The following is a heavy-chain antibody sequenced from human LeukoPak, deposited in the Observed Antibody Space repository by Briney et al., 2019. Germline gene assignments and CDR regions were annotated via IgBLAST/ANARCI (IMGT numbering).Heavy chain of an antibody. V-gene: IGHV3-30*02. CDR2: LPDDGSKE. CDR1: GFTDTSYA. CDR3: ARGPRGYSYHFDY. J-gene: IGHJ4*02. D-gene: IGHD5-18*01. Sequence: GGSLRLSCAASGFTDTSYAMDWVRQAPGKGLEWVAFLPDDGSKEYYADSVRGRFTISRDNSKNTLFLQMNRLRADDTAVYYCARGPRGYSYHFDYWGQGTLVTVSS.